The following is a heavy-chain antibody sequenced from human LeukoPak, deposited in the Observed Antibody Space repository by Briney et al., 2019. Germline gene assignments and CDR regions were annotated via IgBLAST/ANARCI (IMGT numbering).Heavy chain of an antibody. Sequence: SETLSLTCTVPGASISSSTYYWGWIRQPPGKGLEWIGSIYYSGTTDYNPSLKSRVTISVDTSKNQFSLKLNSVTAADTAVYYCARHSSSWYSFDYWGQGTLVSVSS. J-gene: IGHJ4*02. D-gene: IGHD6-13*01. CDR1: GASISSSTYY. CDR2: IYYSGTT. CDR3: ARHSSSWYSFDY. V-gene: IGHV4-39*07.